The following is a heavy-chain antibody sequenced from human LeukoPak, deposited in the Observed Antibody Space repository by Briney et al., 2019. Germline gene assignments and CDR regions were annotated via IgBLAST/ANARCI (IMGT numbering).Heavy chain of an antibody. CDR2: INWNGGST. Sequence: PGGSPRLSCAASGFTFDDYGMSWVRQAPGKGLEWVSGINWNGGSTGYADSVKGRFTISRDNAKNSLYLQMNSLRAEDTALYYCARDGGYCSGGSCYRYFDYWGQGTLVTVSS. D-gene: IGHD2-15*01. V-gene: IGHV3-20*04. CDR3: ARDGGYCSGGSCYRYFDY. CDR1: GFTFDDYG. J-gene: IGHJ4*02.